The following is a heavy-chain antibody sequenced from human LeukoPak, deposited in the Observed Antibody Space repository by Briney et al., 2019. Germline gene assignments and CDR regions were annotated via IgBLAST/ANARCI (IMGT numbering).Heavy chain of an antibody. Sequence: SVKVSCKASGGTFSSYAISWVRQAPGQGLEWMGRIIPILGIANYAQKFQGRVTITADKSTSTAYMELSSLRAEDTAVYYCARPKYSSGYYFDYWGQGTLVTVSS. CDR3: ARPKYSSGYYFDY. CDR1: GGTFSSYA. CDR2: IIPILGIA. J-gene: IGHJ4*02. V-gene: IGHV1-69*04. D-gene: IGHD6-19*01.